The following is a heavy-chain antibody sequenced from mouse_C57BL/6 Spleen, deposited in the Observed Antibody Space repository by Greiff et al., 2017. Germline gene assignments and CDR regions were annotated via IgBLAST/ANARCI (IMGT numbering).Heavy chain of an antibody. V-gene: IGHV1-82*01. CDR1: GYAFSSSW. CDR2: IYPGDGDT. Sequence: QVQLQQSGPELVKPGASVKISCKASGYAFSSSWMNWVKQRPGKGLEWIGRIYPGDGDTNYNGKFKGKATLTADKSSSTAYMQLSSLTSEDSAVYFCASSSSSYYHAMDYWGQGTSVTVSS. D-gene: IGHD1-1*01. CDR3: ASSSSSYYHAMDY. J-gene: IGHJ4*01.